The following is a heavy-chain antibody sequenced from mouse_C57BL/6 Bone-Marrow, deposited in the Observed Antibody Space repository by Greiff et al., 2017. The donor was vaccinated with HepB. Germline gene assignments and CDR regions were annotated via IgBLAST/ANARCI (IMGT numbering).Heavy chain of an antibody. CDR3: AIGDSNYGFPFAY. D-gene: IGHD2-5*01. V-gene: IGHV1-63*01. Sequence: QVQLQQSGAELVRPGTSVKMSCKASGYTFTNYWIGWAKQRPGHGLEWIGDIYPGGGYTNYNEKFKGKATLTADKSSSTAYMQFSSLTSEDSAIYYCAIGDSNYGFPFAYWGQGTLVTVSA. CDR1: GYTFTNYW. CDR2: IYPGGGYT. J-gene: IGHJ3*01.